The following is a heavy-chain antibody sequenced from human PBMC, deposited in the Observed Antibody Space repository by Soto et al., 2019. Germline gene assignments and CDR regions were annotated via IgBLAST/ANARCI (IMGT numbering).Heavy chain of an antibody. Sequence: GGSLRLSCAASGFTFSSYEMNWVRQAPGKGLEWVSYISSSGSTIYYADSVKGRFTISRDNAKNSLYLQMNSLRAEDTAVYYCARGRRFLEWFPFDYWGQGTLVTVSS. CDR1: GFTFSSYE. CDR2: ISSSGSTI. V-gene: IGHV3-48*03. D-gene: IGHD3-3*01. CDR3: ARGRRFLEWFPFDY. J-gene: IGHJ4*02.